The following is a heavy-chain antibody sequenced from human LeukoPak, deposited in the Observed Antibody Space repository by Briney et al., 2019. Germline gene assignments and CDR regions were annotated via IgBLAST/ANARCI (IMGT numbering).Heavy chain of an antibody. CDR3: ARHDAYYDILTGYYNSPKEIDY. CDR2: IYYSGST. CDR1: GGSISSYY. D-gene: IGHD3-9*01. V-gene: IGHV4-59*08. Sequence: SETLSLTCTVSGGSISSYYWSWIRQPPGKGLEWIGYIYYSGSTNYNPSLKSRVTISVDTSKNQFSLKLSSVTAADTAVYYCARHDAYYDILTGYYNSPKEIDYWGQGTLVTISS. J-gene: IGHJ4*02.